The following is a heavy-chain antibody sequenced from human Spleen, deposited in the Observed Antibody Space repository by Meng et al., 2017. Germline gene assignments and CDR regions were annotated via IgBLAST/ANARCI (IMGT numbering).Heavy chain of an antibody. CDR1: GGSFSGYY. CDR2: INHSGST. CDR3: ATPYYYGSGSYGV. Sequence: SETLSLTCAVYGGSFSGYYWSWIRQPPGKGLEWIGEINHSGSTNYNPSLKSRVTISVDTSKNQFSLKLSSVTAADTAVYYCATPYYYGSGSYGVWGQGTTVTGSS. V-gene: IGHV4-34*01. J-gene: IGHJ6*02. D-gene: IGHD3-10*01.